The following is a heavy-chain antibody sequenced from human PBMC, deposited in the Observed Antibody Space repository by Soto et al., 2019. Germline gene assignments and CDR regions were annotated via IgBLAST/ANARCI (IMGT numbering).Heavy chain of an antibody. CDR1: GFTFSSYD. D-gene: IGHD3-22*01. V-gene: IGHV3-13*04. CDR2: IGTAGDT. CDR3: ARAIGPTLFDY. Sequence: PGGSLRLSCSASGFTFSSYDMHWGRQGPGKGLEWVSAIGTAGDTNYAGSVKGRFTISRENAKNSLYLQMNSLRAGDTAIYFCARAIGPTLFDYWGQGTLVTVSS. J-gene: IGHJ4*02.